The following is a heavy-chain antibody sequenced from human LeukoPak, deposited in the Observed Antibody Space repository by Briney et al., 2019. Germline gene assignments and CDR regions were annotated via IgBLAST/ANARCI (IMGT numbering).Heavy chain of an antibody. CDR2: ISSSGNT. J-gene: IGHJ4*02. V-gene: IGHV3-23*01. Sequence: GGSLRLSCAASGFTFSRSAMTWVRQTPGKGLDWVSSISSSGNTYYADSVKGRFTISRDNSKNMLYLQMNSLRAEDTAVYYCVKGRLSEDGLDFWGQGTLVTVSS. CDR1: GFTFSRSA. CDR3: VKGRLSEDGLDF. D-gene: IGHD3-16*01.